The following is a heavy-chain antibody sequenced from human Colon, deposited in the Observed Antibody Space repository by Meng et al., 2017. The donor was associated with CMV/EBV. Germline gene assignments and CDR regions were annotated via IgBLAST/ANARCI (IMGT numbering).Heavy chain of an antibody. Sequence: QGQLVQSGAGGKKPGSSVKVSCKASGGTFAPSTFNWVRQAPGQGLEWMGGIIPMFGSPSYSQKFRGRVTITADELEVNSLRSEDTAVYYCARGKQAGFDLWGQGTLVTSPQ. D-gene: IGHD6-13*01. CDR1: GGTFAPST. CDR2: IIPMFGSP. CDR3: ARGKQAGFDL. V-gene: IGHV1-69*12. J-gene: IGHJ5*02.